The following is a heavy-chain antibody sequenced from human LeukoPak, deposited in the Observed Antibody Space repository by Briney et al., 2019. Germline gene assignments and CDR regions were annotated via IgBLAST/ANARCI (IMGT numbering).Heavy chain of an antibody. J-gene: IGHJ4*02. Sequence: SETLSLTCAVYGGSFSGYYWSWIRQPPGKGLERIGEINHSGSTNYNPSLKSRVTISVDTSKNQFSLKLSSVTAADTAVYYCARGNDGSGSYYYFDYWGQGTLVTVSS. CDR2: INHSGST. D-gene: IGHD3-10*01. CDR3: ARGNDGSGSYYYFDY. V-gene: IGHV4-34*01. CDR1: GGSFSGYY.